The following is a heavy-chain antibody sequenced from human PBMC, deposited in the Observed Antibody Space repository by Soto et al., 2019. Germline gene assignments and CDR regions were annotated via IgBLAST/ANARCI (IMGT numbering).Heavy chain of an antibody. CDR2: TYYRSKWYY. Sequence: QXLSLTCASTGDXVSSNSHGWSWVRQSPSRGLEWLGRTYYRSKWYYEYAVSVRGRITINPDTSKNQYSLQLNSVTTEHTAVYFCARGEQYSGRIFDYWGQGTLAPVSS. CDR1: GDXVSSNSHG. D-gene: IGHD1-26*01. CDR3: ARGEQYSGRIFDY. J-gene: IGHJ4*01. V-gene: IGHV6-1*01.